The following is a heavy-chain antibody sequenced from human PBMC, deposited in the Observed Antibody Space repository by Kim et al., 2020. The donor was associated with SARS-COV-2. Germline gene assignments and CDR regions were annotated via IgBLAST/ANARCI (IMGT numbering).Heavy chain of an antibody. CDR3: AREGSYYDILKGTSSMDV. J-gene: IGHJ6*02. Sequence: ASVKVSCKASGYTFTSYGISWVRQAPGQGLEWMGWISAYNGNTNYAQKLQGRVTMTTDTSTITAYMELRSLRSDDTAVYYCAREGSYYDILKGTSSMDVWGQGTTVTVSS. CDR2: ISAYNGNT. V-gene: IGHV1-18*01. D-gene: IGHD3-9*01. CDR1: GYTFTSYG.